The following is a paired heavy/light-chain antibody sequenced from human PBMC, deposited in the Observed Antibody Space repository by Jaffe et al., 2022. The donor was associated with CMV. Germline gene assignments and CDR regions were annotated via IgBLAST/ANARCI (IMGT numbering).Heavy chain of an antibody. Sequence: EVQLVESGGGLIQPGGSLRLSCAASGFTVSSNYMSWVRQAPGKGLEWVSVIYSGGSTYYADSVKGRFTISRDNSKNTLYLQMNSLRAEDTAVYYCARDSRYNWNYGYYYHGMDVWGQGTTVTVSS. J-gene: IGHJ6*02. V-gene: IGHV3-53*01. CDR1: GFTVSSNY. D-gene: IGHD1-7*01. CDR2: IYSGGST. CDR3: ARDSRYNWNYGYYYHGMDV.
Light chain of an antibody. CDR2: KAS. Sequence: DIQMTQSPSTLSASVGDRVTITCRASQSISSWLAWYQQKPGKAPKLLIYKASSLESGVPSRFSGSGSGTEFTLTISSLQPDDFATYYCQQYNSYESWAFGQGTKVEIK. J-gene: IGKJ1*01. CDR3: QQYNSYESWA. V-gene: IGKV1-5*03. CDR1: QSISSW.